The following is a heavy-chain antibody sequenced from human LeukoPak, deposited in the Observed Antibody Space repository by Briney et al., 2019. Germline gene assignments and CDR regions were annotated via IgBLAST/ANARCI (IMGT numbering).Heavy chain of an antibody. J-gene: IGHJ4*02. CDR2: ISYDGSNK. D-gene: IGHD3-10*01. V-gene: IGHV3-30*18. CDR1: GFTFSSYG. CDR3: AKDYGSGSYDDPFDY. Sequence: GGSLRLSCAASGFTFSSYGMHWVRQAPGKGLEWVAFISYDGSNKYYADSVKGRFTISRDNSKNTLYLQMNSLRAEDTAVYYCAKDYGSGSYDDPFDYWGQGTLVTVSS.